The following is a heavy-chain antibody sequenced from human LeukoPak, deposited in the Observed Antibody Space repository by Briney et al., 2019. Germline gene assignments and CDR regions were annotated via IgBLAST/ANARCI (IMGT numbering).Heavy chain of an antibody. CDR3: TRSYNYYDSSGYYGFDY. V-gene: IGHV3-49*04. Sequence: GGSLRLSCAASGFTFSSYSMNWVRQAPGKGLEWVGFIRSRVHDETTQYAASVKGRFTISRDDSKSIAYLQMNSLKIEDTAVCYCTRSYNYYDSSGYYGFDYWGQGTLVTVSS. CDR1: GFTFSSYS. J-gene: IGHJ4*02. D-gene: IGHD3-22*01. CDR2: IRSRVHDETT.